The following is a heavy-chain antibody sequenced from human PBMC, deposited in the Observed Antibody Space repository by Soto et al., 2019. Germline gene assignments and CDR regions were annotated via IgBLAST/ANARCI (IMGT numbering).Heavy chain of an antibody. D-gene: IGHD3-22*01. CDR3: ARFGTYYDTSGFLY. CDR1: GFTFSHIW. CDR2: INEDGSNT. J-gene: IGHJ4*02. V-gene: IGHV3-74*01. Sequence: PGGSLRLSCAASGFTFSHIWMHWVRQAPGGGLVWVSRINEDGSNTNYADSVKGRFTISRDNAKNTLYLQMNSLRADDTAVYYCARFGTYYDTSGFLYWGQGTLVTVSS.